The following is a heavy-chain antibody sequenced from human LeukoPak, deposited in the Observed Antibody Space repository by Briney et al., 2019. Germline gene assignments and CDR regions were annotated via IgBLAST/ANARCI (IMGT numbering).Heavy chain of an antibody. D-gene: IGHD1-26*01. J-gene: IGHJ6*03. CDR2: IRYDGSNK. CDR1: GFTFSSYG. CDR3: AKDQRVWDHYYYYYYMDV. V-gene: IGHV3-30*02. Sequence: GGSLRLSCAASGFTFSSYGMHWVRQAPGKGLEWVAFIRYDGSNKYYADSVKGRFTISRDNSKNTLYLQMNSLRAEDTAVYYCAKDQRVWDHYYYYYYMDVWGKGTTVTVSS.